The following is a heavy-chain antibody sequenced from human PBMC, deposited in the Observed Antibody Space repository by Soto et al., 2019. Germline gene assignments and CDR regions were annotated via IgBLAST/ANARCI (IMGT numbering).Heavy chain of an antibody. D-gene: IGHD5-18*01. CDR2: IYHIGNT. V-gene: IGHV4-30-2*01. Sequence: QLQLQESGSGLVKPSQTLSLTCAVSGGSISSGGYSWSWIRQPPGKGLEWIGYIYHIGNTYYNPSLKSRVTISLDRSNNQFSLKLSSVTAADTAVHFCARSFVDTAMVIPFDYWGQGTLVTVSS. CDR3: ARSFVDTAMVIPFDY. J-gene: IGHJ4*02. CDR1: GGSISSGGYS.